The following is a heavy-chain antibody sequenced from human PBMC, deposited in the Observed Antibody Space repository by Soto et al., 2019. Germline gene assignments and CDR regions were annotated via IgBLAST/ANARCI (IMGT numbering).Heavy chain of an antibody. D-gene: IGHD3-22*01. V-gene: IGHV1-69*13. CDR3: ARKYYYDSSGYYPHDAFDI. CDR2: IIPIFGTA. CDR1: GGTFSSYA. Sequence: SVKVSCKASGGTFSSYAISWVRQAPGQGLEWMGGIIPIFGTANYAQKFQGRVTITADESTSTAYMELSSLRSEDTAVYYCARKYYYDSSGYYPHDAFDIWGQGTMVTVSS. J-gene: IGHJ3*02.